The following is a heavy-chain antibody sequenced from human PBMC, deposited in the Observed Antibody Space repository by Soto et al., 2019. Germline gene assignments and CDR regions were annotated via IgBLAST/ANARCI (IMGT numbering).Heavy chain of an antibody. CDR1: GFTFSSYG. J-gene: IGHJ4*02. Sequence: QVQLVESGGGVVQPGRSLRLSCAASGFTFSSYGMHWVRQAPGKGLEWVAVIWYDGSNKYYADSVKGRFTISRDNSKNTLYLQMNSLRAKDTAVYYCARDNTAMVTLMDDYWGQGTLVTVSS. D-gene: IGHD5-18*01. CDR3: ARDNTAMVTLMDDY. V-gene: IGHV3-33*01. CDR2: IWYDGSNK.